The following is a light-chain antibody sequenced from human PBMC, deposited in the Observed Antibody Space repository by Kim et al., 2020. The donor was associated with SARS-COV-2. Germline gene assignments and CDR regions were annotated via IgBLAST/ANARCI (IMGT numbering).Light chain of an antibody. J-gene: IGLJ3*02. CDR2: RNN. V-gene: IGLV10-54*01. Sequence: LTQPPSVSKDLRQTATLTCTGNSNNVGYQGAAWLQQHQGHPPKLLSYRNNNRPSGISEILSASRSGNTASLTITGLQPEDEADYYCLAWDSSLSAWVFGGGTQLTVL. CDR1: SNNVGYQG. CDR3: LAWDSSLSAWV.